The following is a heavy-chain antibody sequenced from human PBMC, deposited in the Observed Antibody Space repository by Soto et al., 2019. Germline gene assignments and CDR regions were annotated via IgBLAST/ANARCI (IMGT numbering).Heavy chain of an antibody. D-gene: IGHD6-25*01. CDR1: GGTFSSYA. Sequence: ASVKVSCKASGGTFSSYAISWVRQAPGQGLEWMGGIIPIFGTANYAQKFQGRVTITADESTSTAYMELSSLRSEDTAVYYCATTDESGNYYYYGMDVWGQGTTVTVSS. J-gene: IGHJ6*02. CDR2: IIPIFGTA. V-gene: IGHV1-69*01. CDR3: ATTDESGNYYYYGMDV.